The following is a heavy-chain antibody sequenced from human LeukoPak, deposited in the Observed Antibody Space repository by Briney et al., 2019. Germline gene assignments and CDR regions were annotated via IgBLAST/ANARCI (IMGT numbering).Heavy chain of an antibody. Sequence: PSETLSLTCTVSGGSISSYYWSWIRQPPGKGLEWIGNIYYSGSTNYNPPLKSRVTISVDTSKNQFSLKLSSVTAADTAVYYCARQRYDSSGTGGYFDYWGQGTLVTVSS. D-gene: IGHD3-22*01. J-gene: IGHJ4*02. CDR1: GGSISSYY. V-gene: IGHV4-59*08. CDR2: IYYSGST. CDR3: ARQRYDSSGTGGYFDY.